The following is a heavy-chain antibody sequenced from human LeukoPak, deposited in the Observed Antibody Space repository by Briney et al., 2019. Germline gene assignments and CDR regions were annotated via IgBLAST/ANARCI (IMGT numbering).Heavy chain of an antibody. Sequence: SGTLSLTCAVSGGSISSSNWWSWVRQPPGKGLEWIGEIYHSGSTNYNPSLKSRVTISVDTSKNQFSLRLSSVTAADTAVYYCARSGRIGASDSWGQGSLVTVSS. J-gene: IGHJ4*02. CDR1: GGSISSSNW. V-gene: IGHV4-4*02. CDR2: IYHSGST. D-gene: IGHD1-14*01. CDR3: ARSGRIGASDS.